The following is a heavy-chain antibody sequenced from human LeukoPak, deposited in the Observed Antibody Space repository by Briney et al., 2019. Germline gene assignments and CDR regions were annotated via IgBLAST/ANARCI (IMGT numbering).Heavy chain of an antibody. CDR3: ARPKAVAGQPYYFDY. CDR2: ISSSSSYI. D-gene: IGHD6-19*01. J-gene: IGHJ4*02. Sequence: GGSLRLSCAASGFTFSSYSMNWVRKAPGKGLEWVSSISSSSSYIYYADSVKGRFTISRDNAKNSLYLQMNSLRAEDTAVYYCARPKAVAGQPYYFDYWGQGTLVTVSS. CDR1: GFTFSSYS. V-gene: IGHV3-21*01.